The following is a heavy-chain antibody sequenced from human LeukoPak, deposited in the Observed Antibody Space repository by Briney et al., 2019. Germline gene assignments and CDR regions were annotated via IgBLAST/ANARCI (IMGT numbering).Heavy chain of an antibody. V-gene: IGHV3-9*01. CDR3: AKDMRSGSEGFDY. J-gene: IGHJ4*02. D-gene: IGHD6-25*01. CDR1: GFIFDNYA. CDR2: INWNSRSI. Sequence: GGSLRLSCAPSGFIFDNYAMHWVRQAPGKGLEWVSGINWNSRSIGYADSVKGRFTIPRDNAKNSLYLQMNSLRAEDTALYYCAKDMRSGSEGFDYWGQGILVTVSS.